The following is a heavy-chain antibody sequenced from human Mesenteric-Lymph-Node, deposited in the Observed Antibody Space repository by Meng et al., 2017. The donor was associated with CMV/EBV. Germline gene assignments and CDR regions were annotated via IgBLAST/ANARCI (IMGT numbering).Heavy chain of an antibody. CDR2: ISWNSGSI. D-gene: IGHD3-22*01. Sequence: SLKISCAASGFTFDDYAMHWVRQAPGKGLEWVSGISWNSGSIGYVDSVKGRFTISRDNAKNSLYLQMNSLRAEDMALYYCAKAYYYDSPGAFDIWGQGTMVTVSS. CDR3: AKAYYYDSPGAFDI. CDR1: GFTFDDYA. V-gene: IGHV3-9*03. J-gene: IGHJ3*02.